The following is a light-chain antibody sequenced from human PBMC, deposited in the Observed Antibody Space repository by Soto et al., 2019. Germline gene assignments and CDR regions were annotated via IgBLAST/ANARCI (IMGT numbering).Light chain of an antibody. CDR2: KAS. V-gene: IGKV1-5*03. J-gene: IGKJ1*01. CDR3: QQYYGPWT. Sequence: DFQMTQSPSTLSASVGDRVTITCRASQSISNWLAWYQQQSGKAPKLLIYKASNLESGGPSRFSGSGSGTEFTLTISSLQPDDFATYYCQQYYGPWTFGQGTKVENK. CDR1: QSISNW.